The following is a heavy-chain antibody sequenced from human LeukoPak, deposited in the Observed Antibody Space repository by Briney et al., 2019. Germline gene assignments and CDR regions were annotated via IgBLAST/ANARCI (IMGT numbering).Heavy chain of an antibody. J-gene: IGHJ3*02. CDR2: IIPIFGTA. Sequence: ASVKVSCKASGGTFSSYAISWVRQAPGQGLEWMGGIIPIFGTANYAQKFQGRVTITADESTSTAYMELSSLRSEDTAMYYCARRYCTNGVCYHDRGAFDIWGQGTMVTVSS. CDR1: GGTFSSYA. V-gene: IGHV1-69*13. CDR3: ARRYCTNGVCYHDRGAFDI. D-gene: IGHD2-8*01.